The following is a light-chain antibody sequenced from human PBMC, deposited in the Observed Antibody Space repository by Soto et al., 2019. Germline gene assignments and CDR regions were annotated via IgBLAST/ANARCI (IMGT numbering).Light chain of an antibody. J-gene: IGKJ4*01. CDR3: QQYDRSPLT. CDR2: GAS. Sequence: EIVLTQSPGTLSLSPGERATLSCRASQSVSSCYLAWYQQKPGQAPRLLIYGASSRATGIPDRFSGSGSGTDFTLTISRLEPEDFAVYYCQQYDRSPLTFGGGTKVEIK. V-gene: IGKV3-20*01. CDR1: QSVSSCY.